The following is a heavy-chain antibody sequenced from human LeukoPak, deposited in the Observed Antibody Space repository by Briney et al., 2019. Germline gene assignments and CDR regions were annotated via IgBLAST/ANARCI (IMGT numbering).Heavy chain of an antibody. V-gene: IGHV1-18*01. J-gene: IGHJ2*01. CDR1: GYTFTSYG. CDR3: ARILVVTAIQGHWYFDL. CDR2: ISAYNGNT. D-gene: IGHD2-21*02. Sequence: ASVKVSCKASGYTFTSYGISWVRQAPGQGLEWMGWISAYNGNTNYAQKLQGRVTMTTDTSTSTAYMELRSLRSDDTAVYYCARILVVTAIQGHWYFDLWGRGTLVTVSS.